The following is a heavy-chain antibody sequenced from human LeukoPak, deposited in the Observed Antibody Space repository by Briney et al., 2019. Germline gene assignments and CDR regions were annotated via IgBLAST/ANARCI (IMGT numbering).Heavy chain of an antibody. CDR3: ARLNSDFWSGYYLDY. D-gene: IGHD3-3*01. V-gene: IGHV5-51*01. CDR1: GYSFTCYW. Sequence: GESLKISCKGSGYSFTCYWIGWVRQMPGKGLEWMGIIYPGDSDTRYSPSFQGQVTISADKSISTAYLQWSSLKASDTAMYYCARLNSDFWSGYYLDYWGQGTLVTVSS. CDR2: IYPGDSDT. J-gene: IGHJ4*02.